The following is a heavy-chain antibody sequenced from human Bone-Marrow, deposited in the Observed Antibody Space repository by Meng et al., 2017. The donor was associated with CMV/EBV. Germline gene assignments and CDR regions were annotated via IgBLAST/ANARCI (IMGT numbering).Heavy chain of an antibody. CDR2: INPNSGGT. J-gene: IGHJ5*02. D-gene: IGHD2-2*01. V-gene: IGHV1-2*02. Sequence: ASVKVSCKASGYTFTGYYMHWVRQAPGQGLEWMGWINPNSGGTNYAQKFQCRVTMTRDTSKNKFSLRLRSVTAADTAVYFCVRSRSWFDPWGQGTLVTVSS. CDR1: GYTFTGYY. CDR3: VRSRSWFDP.